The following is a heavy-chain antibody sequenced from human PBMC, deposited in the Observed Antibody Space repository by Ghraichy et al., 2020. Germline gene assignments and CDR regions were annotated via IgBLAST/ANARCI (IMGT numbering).Heavy chain of an antibody. Sequence: GGSLRLSCAASGFTFSSYGMHWVRQAPGKGLEWVAVIWYDGSNKYYADSVKGRFTISRDNSKNTLYLQMNSLRAEDTAVYYCARDGGSSGYYDAFDIWGQGTMVTVSS. CDR2: IWYDGSNK. D-gene: IGHD5-12*01. CDR3: ARDGGSSGYYDAFDI. CDR1: GFTFSSYG. V-gene: IGHV3-33*01. J-gene: IGHJ3*02.